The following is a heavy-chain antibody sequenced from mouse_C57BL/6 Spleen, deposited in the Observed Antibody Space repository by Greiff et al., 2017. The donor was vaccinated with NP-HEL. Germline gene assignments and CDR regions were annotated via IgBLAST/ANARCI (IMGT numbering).Heavy chain of an antibody. Sequence: VQLQQSGAELVRPGASVKLSCTASGFNIKDYYMHWVKQRPEQGLEWIGRIDPEDGDTEYAPKFQGKATMTADTSSNTAYLQLSSLTSDDTAVYYCTTDYSNPYAMDYWGQGTSVTVSS. CDR3: TTDYSNPYAMDY. V-gene: IGHV14-1*01. D-gene: IGHD2-5*01. CDR1: GFNIKDYY. CDR2: IDPEDGDT. J-gene: IGHJ4*01.